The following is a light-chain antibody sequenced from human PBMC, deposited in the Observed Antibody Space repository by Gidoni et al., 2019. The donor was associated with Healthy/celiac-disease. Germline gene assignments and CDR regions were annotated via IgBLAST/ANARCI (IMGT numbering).Light chain of an antibody. CDR2: WAS. J-gene: IGKJ1*01. CDR1: QSVLYSSNNKNY. V-gene: IGKV4-1*01. Sequence: DIVMNQSPDSLAVSLGERATINCKSSQSVLYSSNNKNYLAWYQQKPGQPPKLLIYWASTRESGVPDRFSGSGSGTDFTLTISRLQAEDVAVYYCQQYYSTPPLFGQGTKVEIK. CDR3: QQYYSTPPL.